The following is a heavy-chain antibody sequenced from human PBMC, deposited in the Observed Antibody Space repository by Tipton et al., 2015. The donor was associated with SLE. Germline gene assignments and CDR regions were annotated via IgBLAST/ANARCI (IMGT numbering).Heavy chain of an antibody. V-gene: IGHV1-69*18. CDR2: IIPIFGTA. CDR1: GGTFSSYA. Sequence: QVQLVQSGAEVKKPGSSVKVSCKASGGTFSSYAISWVRQAPGQGLEWMGRIIPIFGTANYAQKFQGRVTITADESTSTAYMELSSLRSEDTAVYYCARGYSSSWAYYYYYYMDVWGNGTTVTVSS. J-gene: IGHJ6*03. D-gene: IGHD6-13*01. CDR3: ARGYSSSWAYYYYYYMDV.